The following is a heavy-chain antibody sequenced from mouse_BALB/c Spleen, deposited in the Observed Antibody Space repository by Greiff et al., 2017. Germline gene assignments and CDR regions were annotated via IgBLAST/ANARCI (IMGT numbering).Heavy chain of an antibody. CDR3: ARGCYDYDGSWFAY. CDR1: GYSITSGYY. J-gene: IGHJ3*01. Sequence: VQLQQSGPGLVKPSQSLSLTCSVTGYSITSGYYWNWIRQFPGNKLEWMGYISYDGSNNYNPSLKNRISITRDTSKNQFFLKLNSVTTEDTATYYCARGCYDYDGSWFAYWGQGTLVTVSA. V-gene: IGHV3-6*02. CDR2: ISYDGSN. D-gene: IGHD2-4*01.